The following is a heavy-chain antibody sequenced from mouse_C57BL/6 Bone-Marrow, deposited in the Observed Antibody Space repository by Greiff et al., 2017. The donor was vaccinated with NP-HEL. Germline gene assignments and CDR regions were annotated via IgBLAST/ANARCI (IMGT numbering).Heavy chain of an antibody. CDR1: GYTFTSYW. CDR3: ERQYYDYEDY. J-gene: IGHJ2*01. D-gene: IGHD2-4*01. V-gene: IGHV1-69*01. CDR2: IDPSDSYT. Sequence: QVQLQQPGAELVMPGASVKLSCKASGYTFTSYWMHWVKQRPGQGLEWIGEIDPSDSYTNYNQKFKGKSTLTVDKSSSTAYMQLSSLTSEDSAVYYCERQYYDYEDYWGQGTTLTVSS.